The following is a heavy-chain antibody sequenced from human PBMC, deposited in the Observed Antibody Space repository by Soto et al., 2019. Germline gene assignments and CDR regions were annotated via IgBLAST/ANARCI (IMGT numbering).Heavy chain of an antibody. CDR3: ARDRSTPYSSSLGFWFDP. J-gene: IGHJ5*02. D-gene: IGHD6-6*01. V-gene: IGHV6-1*01. CDR1: GDSVSSKSAA. CDR2: TYYRSKWYN. Sequence: SQTLSLTCAISGDSVSSKSAAWNWIRQSPSRGLERLGRTYYRSKWYNDYAVSVKSRITINPDTSKNQFSLQLNSVTPEDTAVYYCARDRSTPYSSSLGFWFDPWGQGTLVTVSS.